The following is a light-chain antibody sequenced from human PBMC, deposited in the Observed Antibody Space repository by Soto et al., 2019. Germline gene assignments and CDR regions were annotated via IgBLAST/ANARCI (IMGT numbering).Light chain of an antibody. CDR3: PSYTTSGTPYV. CDR2: EVR. CDR1: NSDIGSYKY. Sequence: QSALTQPASVSGSPGQSITISCAGSNSDIGSYKYVSWFQQHPGNAPKLIISEVRDRPSGVSTRFSGSKSGNTASLTIPGLQPDDEADYYCPSYTTSGTPYVFGTGTKLTVL. V-gene: IGLV2-14*01. J-gene: IGLJ1*01.